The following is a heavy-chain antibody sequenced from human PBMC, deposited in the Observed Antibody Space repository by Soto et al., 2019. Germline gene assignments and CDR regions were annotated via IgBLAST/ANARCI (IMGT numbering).Heavy chain of an antibody. Sequence: SETLSLTCTVSGGYISSYYWSWIRQPPGKGLEWIGYIYYSGSTNYNPSLKSRVTISVDTSKNQFSLKLSSVTAADTAVYYCARVWGGAFDFWGQGTMVTVSS. D-gene: IGHD3-10*01. CDR1: GGYISSYY. CDR2: IYYSGST. V-gene: IGHV4-59*01. CDR3: ARVWGGAFDF. J-gene: IGHJ3*01.